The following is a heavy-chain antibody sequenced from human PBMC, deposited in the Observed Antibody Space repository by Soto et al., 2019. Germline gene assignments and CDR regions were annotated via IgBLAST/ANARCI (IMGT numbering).Heavy chain of an antibody. V-gene: IGHV1-2*02. J-gene: IGHJ4*02. CDR3: ARAYYDISGFFDY. D-gene: IGHD3-9*01. CDR1: GYTFTGYY. Sequence: VASVKVSCKASGYTFTGYYMHWVRQAPGQGLEWMGWINPNSGGTNYAQKFQGRVTMTRDTSISTAYMELSRLRSDDTAVYYCARAYYDISGFFDYWGQGTLVTVSS. CDR2: INPNSGGT.